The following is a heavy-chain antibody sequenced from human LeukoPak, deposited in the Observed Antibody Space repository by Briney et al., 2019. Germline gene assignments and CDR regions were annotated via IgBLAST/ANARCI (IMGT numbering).Heavy chain of an antibody. CDR2: IYHSGST. Sequence: PSETLSLTCAVSGYSISSGYYWGWIRQPPGQGLEWIGSIYHSGSTYYNPSLKSRVTISVDTSKNQFSLKLSSVTAADTAVYYCSRKRWFGELFLFDYCGQGTLVTVSS. J-gene: IGHJ4*02. V-gene: IGHV4-38-2*01. D-gene: IGHD3-10*01. CDR3: SRKRWFGELFLFDY. CDR1: GYSISSGYY.